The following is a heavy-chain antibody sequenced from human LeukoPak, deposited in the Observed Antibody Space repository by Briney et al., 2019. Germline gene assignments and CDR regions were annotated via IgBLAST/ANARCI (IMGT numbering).Heavy chain of an antibody. CDR3: AGGDFWSGYFDY. CDR2: IYYSGST. J-gene: IGHJ4*02. V-gene: IGHV4-31*03. D-gene: IGHD3-3*01. CDR1: GGSISSGGYY. Sequence: SSETLSLTCTVSGGSISSGGYYWSWIRQHPGKGLEWIGYIYYSGSTYYNPSLKSRVTISVDTSKNQFSLKLSSVTAADTAVYYCAGGDFWSGYFDYWGQGTLVTVSS.